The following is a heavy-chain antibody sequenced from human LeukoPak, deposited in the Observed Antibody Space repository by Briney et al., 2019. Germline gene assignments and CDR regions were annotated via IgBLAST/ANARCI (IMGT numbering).Heavy chain of an antibody. CDR1: DYSISSGYF. V-gene: IGHV4-38-2*02. CDR2: IFHTGSS. Sequence: KPSETLSLTCTVSDYSISSGYFWTWIRQPPGKGLEWIGSIFHTGSSYYNPSLKGPVTISVDTSKNQFSLELSSVTAADTAVYYCARDLGLTISDNWFDPWGQGTLVTVSS. D-gene: IGHD3-3*01. CDR3: ARDLGLTISDNWFDP. J-gene: IGHJ5*02.